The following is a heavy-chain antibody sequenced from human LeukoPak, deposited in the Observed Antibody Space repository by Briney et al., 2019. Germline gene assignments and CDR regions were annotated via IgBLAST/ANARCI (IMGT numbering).Heavy chain of an antibody. CDR1: GYSFTSYW. Sequence: GESLKISCKGSGYSFTSYWIGWVRQMPGKGLEWMGIIYPGDSDTRYSPSFQGQVTISADKSISTAYLQWSSLKASDTAMYYCARPRPDDYGGNSESEAFDIWGQGTMVTVSS. CDR2: IYPGDSDT. CDR3: ARPRPDDYGGNSESEAFDI. J-gene: IGHJ3*02. V-gene: IGHV5-51*01. D-gene: IGHD4-23*01.